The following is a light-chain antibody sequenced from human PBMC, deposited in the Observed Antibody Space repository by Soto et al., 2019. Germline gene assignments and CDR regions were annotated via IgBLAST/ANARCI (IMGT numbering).Light chain of an antibody. J-gene: IGLJ1*01. V-gene: IGLV1-44*01. CDR2: SNN. CDR3: AAWDDSLNGPYG. Sequence: LSQPPSASGTPGQRVTISCSGSSSNIGSNTVNWYQQLPGTAPKLLIYSNNQRPSGVPDRFSGSKSGTSASLAISGLQSEDEADYYCAAWDDSLNGPYGFGAGTKVTVL. CDR1: SSNIGSNT.